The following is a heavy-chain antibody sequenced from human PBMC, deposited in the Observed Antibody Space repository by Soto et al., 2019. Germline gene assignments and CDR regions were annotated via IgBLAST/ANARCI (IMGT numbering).Heavy chain of an antibody. D-gene: IGHD3-3*01. CDR2: IYYSGST. CDR3: ARRTAYSETYNWFDP. V-gene: IGHV4-31*03. J-gene: IGHJ5*02. CDR1: GGSISSGGYY. Sequence: SETLSLTCTVSGGSISSGGYYWSWIRQHPGKGLEWIGYIYYSGSTYYNPSLKSRVTISVDTSKNQFSLKLSSVTAADTAVYYCARRTAYSETYNWFDPWGQGTLVTVSS.